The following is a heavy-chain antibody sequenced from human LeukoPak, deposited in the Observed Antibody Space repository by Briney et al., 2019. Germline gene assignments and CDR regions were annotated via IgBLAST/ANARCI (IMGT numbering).Heavy chain of an antibody. D-gene: IGHD2-2*01. CDR1: GGSISSNSYY. J-gene: IGHJ4*02. CDR2: IYYSGST. Sequence: PSETLSLTCTVSGGSISSNSYYWGWIRQPPGKGLEWIGTIYYSGSTYYNPSLKSRVTISVHTSKNQFSLKLSSVTAPDTAVYYCARRDCTSPTCYAASYYFDYWGRGTLVTVSS. CDR3: ARRDCTSPTCYAASYYFDY. V-gene: IGHV4-39*01.